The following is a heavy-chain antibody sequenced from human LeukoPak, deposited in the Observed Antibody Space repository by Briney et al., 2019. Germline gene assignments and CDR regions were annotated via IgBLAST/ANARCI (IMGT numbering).Heavy chain of an antibody. D-gene: IGHD5-18*01. Sequence: GASVKVSCKASGGTFSSYAISWVRQAPGQGLEWMGRIIPILGIANYAQKFQGRVTITADKSTSTAYMELSSLRSEDTAVYYCARALEDTAMVHILTLWGQGTLVTVSS. CDR3: ARALEDTAMVHILTL. J-gene: IGHJ4*02. V-gene: IGHV1-69*04. CDR2: IIPILGIA. CDR1: GGTFSSYA.